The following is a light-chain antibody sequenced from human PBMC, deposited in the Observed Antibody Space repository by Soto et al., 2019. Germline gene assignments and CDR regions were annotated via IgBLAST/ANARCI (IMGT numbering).Light chain of an antibody. V-gene: IGKV1-8*01. CDR1: QGISSY. CDR2: AAY. CDR3: QQYDNLPLT. Sequence: AIRMTQSPSSLSASTGDRVTITCRASQGISSYLAWYQQKPGKAPKLLIYAAYNLQSGVPSRFSGSGSGTDFTLTISCLQSEDFATYYCQQYDNLPLTFGGGTKVEIK. J-gene: IGKJ4*01.